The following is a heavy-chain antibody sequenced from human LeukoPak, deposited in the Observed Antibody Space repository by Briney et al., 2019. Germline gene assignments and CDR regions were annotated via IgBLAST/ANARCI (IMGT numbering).Heavy chain of an antibody. CDR1: GGTFSSYA. Sequence: ASVKVSCKASGGTFSSYAISWVRQAPGQGLEWMGGIIPIFGTANYAQKFQGRVTITTDESTSTAYMELSSLRSEDTAVYYCARVGQSGRHYYYYMDVWGKGTTVTVSS. V-gene: IGHV1-69*05. CDR2: IIPIFGTA. J-gene: IGHJ6*03. D-gene: IGHD1-26*01. CDR3: ARVGQSGRHYYYYMDV.